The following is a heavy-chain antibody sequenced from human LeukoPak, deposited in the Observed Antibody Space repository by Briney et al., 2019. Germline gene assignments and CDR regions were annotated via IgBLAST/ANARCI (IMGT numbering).Heavy chain of an antibody. CDR2: IWFDGSNK. V-gene: IGHV3-33*01. Sequence: PGRSPRLSCAASGFTFSRYGMHWVRQAPGKGLEWVAVIWFDGSNKYYADSVKGRFTISRDNSKNTLFLQINSLRAEDTAMYYCARDRETYGANSPFDYWGRGTPVTVSS. J-gene: IGHJ4*02. CDR3: ARDRETYGANSPFDY. CDR1: GFTFSRYG. D-gene: IGHD4-23*01.